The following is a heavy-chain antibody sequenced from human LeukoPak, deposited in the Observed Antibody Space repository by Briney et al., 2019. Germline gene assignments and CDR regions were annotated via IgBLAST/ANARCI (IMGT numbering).Heavy chain of an antibody. J-gene: IGHJ4*02. CDR2: ISSSSSTI. CDR1: GFSITIYA. V-gene: IGHV3-48*01. CDR3: ARESYHFDY. Sequence: GGSLRLSCAASGFSITIYAMTWVRQTPGKGLEWVSYISSSSSTIKYADSAQGRFTISRDNAKNSLYLQMNSLRAEDTAVYYCARESYHFDYWGQGTLVTVSS. D-gene: IGHD3-10*01.